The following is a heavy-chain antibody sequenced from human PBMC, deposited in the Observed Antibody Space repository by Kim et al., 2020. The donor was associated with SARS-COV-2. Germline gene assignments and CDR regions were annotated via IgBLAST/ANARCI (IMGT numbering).Heavy chain of an antibody. D-gene: IGHD6-6*01. CDR2: DGRKK. V-gene: IGHV3-30-3*02. J-gene: IGHJ4*02. Sequence: DGRKKDYVVSGKGRFTISRDNSKNTLYLQMNSLRAEDTAVYYCAKESSFDYWGQGTLVTVSS. CDR3: AKESSFDY.